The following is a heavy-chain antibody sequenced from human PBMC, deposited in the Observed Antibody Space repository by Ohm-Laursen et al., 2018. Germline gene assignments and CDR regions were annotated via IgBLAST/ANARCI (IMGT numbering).Heavy chain of an antibody. CDR1: GFTFSSYE. V-gene: IGHV3-48*03. CDR2: ISSSDSTI. CDR3: ARDPVRGLTDY. Sequence: GSLRLSCTASGFTFSSYEMNWVRQAPGKGLEWISYISSSDSTIYYADSVKGRFTISRDNAKNSLYLQMNSLRAEDTAVYHCARDPVRGLTDYWGQGTLVTVSS. J-gene: IGHJ4*02. D-gene: IGHD3-16*01.